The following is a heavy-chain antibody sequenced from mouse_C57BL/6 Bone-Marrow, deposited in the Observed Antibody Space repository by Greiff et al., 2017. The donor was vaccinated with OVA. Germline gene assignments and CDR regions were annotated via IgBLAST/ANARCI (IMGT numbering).Heavy chain of an antibody. CDR3: TTTVVATPAWFAY. D-gene: IGHD1-1*01. J-gene: IGHJ3*01. CDR2: IDPENGDT. Sequence: VQLQQSGAELVRPGASVTLSCTASGFNIKDDYMHWVKQRPEQGLEWIGWIDPENGDTEYASKFQGKATITADTSSNTAYLQLSSLTSEDTAVYYCTTTVVATPAWFAYWGQGTLVTVSA. CDR1: GFNIKDDY. V-gene: IGHV14-4*01.